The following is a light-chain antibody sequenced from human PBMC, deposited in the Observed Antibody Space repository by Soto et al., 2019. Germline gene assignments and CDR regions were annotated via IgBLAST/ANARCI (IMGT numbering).Light chain of an antibody. CDR1: QSISSW. Sequence: DIQITQSPSTLSGSVVDRVTITCRASQSISSWLAWYQQKPGKAPKLLIYDASNLERGVPSRFSGSGSGTEFTLTISTLQPDDFAAYYCQQYTGYSRTFGQGTKVDIK. CDR3: QQYTGYSRT. V-gene: IGKV1-5*01. CDR2: DAS. J-gene: IGKJ1*01.